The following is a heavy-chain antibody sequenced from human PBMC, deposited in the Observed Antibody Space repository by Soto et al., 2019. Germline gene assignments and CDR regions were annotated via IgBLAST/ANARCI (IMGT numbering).Heavy chain of an antibody. D-gene: IGHD2-8*02. J-gene: IGHJ4*02. CDR1: GGSISSGGYY. CDR2: IYYSGST. V-gene: IGHV4-31*03. Sequence: QVQLQESGPGLVKPSQTLSLTCTDSGGSISSGGYYWSWLRHHPGRGLEWIGHIYYSGSTYYNPSLKSRVSISVDTSENQFSLKLSSVTAADTAVDYCARVRLVASVIDCWGPGTLVTVSS. CDR3: ARVRLVASVIDC.